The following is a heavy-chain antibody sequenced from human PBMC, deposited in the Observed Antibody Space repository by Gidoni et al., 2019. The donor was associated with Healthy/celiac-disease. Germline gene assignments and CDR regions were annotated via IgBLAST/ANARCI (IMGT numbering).Heavy chain of an antibody. Sequence: EVQLVESGGGLVKPGGSLRLSCAASGFTFSSYSMNWVRQAPGKGLEWVSSISSSSSYIYYADSVKGRFTISRDNAKNSLYLQMNSLRAEDTAVYYCARDRGYSYGALDYWGQGTLVTVSS. CDR1: GFTFSSYS. V-gene: IGHV3-21*01. CDR2: ISSSSSYI. CDR3: ARDRGYSYGALDY. J-gene: IGHJ4*02. D-gene: IGHD5-18*01.